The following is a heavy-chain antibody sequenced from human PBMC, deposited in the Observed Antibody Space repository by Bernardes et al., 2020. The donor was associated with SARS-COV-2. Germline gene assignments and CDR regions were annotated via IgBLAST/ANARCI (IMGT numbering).Heavy chain of an antibody. CDR1: GFIFSSYG. Sequence: GGSLRLSCAASGFIFSSYGMHWVRQAPGKGLEWLALISYDGSKKYYADSVKGRFTVSRDNSKNTLLLQVSSLRAEDTAVYYCAKEVSDHRITIFGAVISHYYGMDVWGQGTTVTVSS. V-gene: IGHV3-30*18. CDR3: AKEVSDHRITIFGAVISHYYGMDV. D-gene: IGHD3-3*01. J-gene: IGHJ6*02. CDR2: ISYDGSKK.